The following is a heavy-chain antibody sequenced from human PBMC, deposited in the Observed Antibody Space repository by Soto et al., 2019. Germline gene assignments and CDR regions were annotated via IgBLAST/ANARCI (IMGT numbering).Heavy chain of an antibody. Sequence: GGSLRLSCAASGFTVGSNFMTWGRQAPGKGLEWISFIYTDGSTYYTDSVKGRFTISRDDSKNTVYLQMNSLRVEDTAVYYCARDPPVTTDYGLDVWGQGTTVTVSS. CDR2: IYTDGST. CDR3: ARDPPVTTDYGLDV. J-gene: IGHJ6*02. V-gene: IGHV3-53*01. CDR1: GFTVGSNF. D-gene: IGHD4-17*01.